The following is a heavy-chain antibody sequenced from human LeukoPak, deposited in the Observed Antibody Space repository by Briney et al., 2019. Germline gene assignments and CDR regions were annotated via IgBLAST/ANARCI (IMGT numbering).Heavy chain of an antibody. CDR3: ARERAMVRGVFGCYYYGMDV. J-gene: IGHJ6*02. CDR2: IWYDGSNK. Sequence: GGSLRLSCAASGFTFSSYGMHWVRQAPGKGLEWVAVIWYDGSNKYYADSVKGRFTISRDNSKNTLYLQMNSLRAEDTAVYYCARERAMVRGVFGCYYYGMDVWGQGTTVTVSS. V-gene: IGHV3-33*01. CDR1: GFTFSSYG. D-gene: IGHD3-10*01.